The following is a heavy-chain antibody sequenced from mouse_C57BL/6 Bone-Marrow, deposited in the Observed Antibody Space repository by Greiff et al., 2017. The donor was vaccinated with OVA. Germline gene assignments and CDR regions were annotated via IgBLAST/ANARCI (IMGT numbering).Heavy chain of an antibody. V-gene: IGHV7-4*01. CDR1: GFTFNDYQ. CDR2: IRNKANGYTT. Sequence: EVMLVESGGGLVQPGASLRLSCAASGFTFNDYQMSWVRQAPGKAPEWLALIRNKANGYTTEYTASVKGRFTISRDISQNILYLQMNTLRAEDSATYYCVKAVSSGSSYTWFAYWGQGTLVTVSA. J-gene: IGHJ3*01. D-gene: IGHD1-1*01. CDR3: VKAVSSGSSYTWFAY.